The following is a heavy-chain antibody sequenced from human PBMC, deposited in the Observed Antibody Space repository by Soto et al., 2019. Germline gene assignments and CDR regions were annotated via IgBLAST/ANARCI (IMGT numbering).Heavy chain of an antibody. CDR1: GGSFSGYY. CDR3: ARDKITGLFDY. Sequence: SETLSLTCAFYGGSFSGYYWTWIRQPPGTGLEWIGEINHSGSTNYNPSLKSRVTISVDTSKNQFSLKLTSVTATDTAVYYCARDKITGLFDYWGQGTLVTVSS. V-gene: IGHV4-34*01. J-gene: IGHJ4*02. D-gene: IGHD2-8*02. CDR2: INHSGST.